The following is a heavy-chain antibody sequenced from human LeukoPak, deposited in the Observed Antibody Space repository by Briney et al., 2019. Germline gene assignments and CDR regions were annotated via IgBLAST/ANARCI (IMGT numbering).Heavy chain of an antibody. J-gene: IGHJ4*02. Sequence: GGSLRLSCAASGFTVSSSYLSWVRQAPGKGLEWVSVIYSGGSTYYADSVKGRFTISRDNSKNTLYLQMNSLRAEDTAVYYCAKGWTITSLGVDYWGQGTLVTVSS. CDR2: IYSGGST. CDR3: AKGWTITSLGVDY. D-gene: IGHD3/OR15-3a*01. V-gene: IGHV3-53*01. CDR1: GFTVSSSY.